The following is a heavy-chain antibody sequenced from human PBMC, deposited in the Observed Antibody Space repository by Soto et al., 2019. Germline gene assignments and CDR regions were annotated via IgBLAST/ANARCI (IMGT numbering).Heavy chain of an antibody. D-gene: IGHD2-21*01. V-gene: IGHV3-74*01. CDR2: VNSDGSGT. CDR1: GFTFSTYW. Sequence: GGSLRLSCAVSGFTFSTYWMHWVRQAPGKGLVWVSRVNSDGSGTRYADSVKGRFTISRDNAKNTLYLQMNSLRAEDTAVYYWTREAYCGGECHYEAFYILGQGTKVNVSS. J-gene: IGHJ3*02. CDR3: TREAYCGGECHYEAFYI.